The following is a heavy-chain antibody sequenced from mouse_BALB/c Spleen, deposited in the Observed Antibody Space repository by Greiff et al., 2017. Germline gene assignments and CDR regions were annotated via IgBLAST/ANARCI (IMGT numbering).Heavy chain of an antibody. CDR1: GFTFSSYG. Sequence: EVQGVESGGDLVKPGGSLKLSCAASGFTFSSYGMSWVRQTPDKRLEWVATISSGGSYTYYPDSVKGRFTISRDNAKNTLYLQMSSLKSEDTAMYYCARQSGNPAWFAYWGQGTLVTVSA. D-gene: IGHD1-3*01. CDR2: ISSGGSYT. V-gene: IGHV5-6*01. J-gene: IGHJ3*01. CDR3: ARQSGNPAWFAY.